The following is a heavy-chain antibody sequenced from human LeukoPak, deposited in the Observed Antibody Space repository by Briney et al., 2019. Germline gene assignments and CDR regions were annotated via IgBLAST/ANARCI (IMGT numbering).Heavy chain of an antibody. CDR2: IYHSGST. CDR3: AGQRITMVRGVIRGNWFDP. J-gene: IGHJ5*02. D-gene: IGHD3-10*01. V-gene: IGHV4-38-2*02. CDR1: DFSISSGHY. Sequence: SETLSLTCTVSDFSISSGHYWGWIRQPPGKGLEWIGSIYHSGSTYYNPSLKSRVTISVDTSKNQFSLKLSSVTAADTAVYYCAGQRITMVRGVIRGNWFDPWGQGTLVTVSS.